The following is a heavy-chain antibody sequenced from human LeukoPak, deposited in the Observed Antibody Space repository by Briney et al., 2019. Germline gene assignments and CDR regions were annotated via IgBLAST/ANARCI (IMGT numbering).Heavy chain of an antibody. D-gene: IGHD3-22*01. V-gene: IGHV3-30*02. CDR3: AKDLLGAYYYDSSGSPTFDY. CDR1: GFTFSSYG. CDR2: IRYDGSNK. J-gene: IGHJ4*02. Sequence: GGSLRLSCAASGFTFSSYGMHWVRQAPGKGLEWVAFIRYDGSNKYYADSVKGRFTISRDNSKNTLYLQMNSLRAEDTAVYYCAKDLLGAYYYDSSGSPTFDYWGQGTLVTVSS.